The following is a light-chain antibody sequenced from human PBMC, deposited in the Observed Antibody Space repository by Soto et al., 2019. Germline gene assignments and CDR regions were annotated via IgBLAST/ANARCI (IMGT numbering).Light chain of an antibody. CDR1: SSDVGGYNY. J-gene: IGLJ2*01. CDR3: SSFAGGGNPVL. V-gene: IGLV2-8*01. Sequence: QSALTQPPSASGSLGQSVTISCTGTSSDVGGYNYVSWHQQHPGKAPKVMMYEVTKRPPGVPDRFSGSKSGNTASLTGSGLQAEDEADYYCSSFAGGGNPVLLGGGTKVTVL. CDR2: EVT.